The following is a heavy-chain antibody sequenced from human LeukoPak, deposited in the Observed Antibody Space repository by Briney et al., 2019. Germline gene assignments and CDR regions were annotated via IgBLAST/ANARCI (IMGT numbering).Heavy chain of an antibody. CDR2: IRYDGSNK. D-gene: IGHD3-16*01. Sequence: GGSLRLSCAASGFTYSSYGMHWVRQAPGKGLEGVGFIRYDGSNKYYADSVKGRFTISRDNSKNTLYLQMNSLRAEDTAVYYCAKDRRFSFHPFDYWGQGTLVTVSS. CDR3: AKDRRFSFHPFDY. CDR1: GFTYSSYG. J-gene: IGHJ4*02. V-gene: IGHV3-30*02.